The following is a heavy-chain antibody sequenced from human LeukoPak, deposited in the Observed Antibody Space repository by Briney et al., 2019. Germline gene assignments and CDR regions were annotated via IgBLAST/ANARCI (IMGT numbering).Heavy chain of an antibody. CDR3: ARLWPSGYPGTYYYYGMDV. V-gene: IGHV4-59*08. Sequence: SETLSLTCTVSGGSISSYYWSWLRQPPGKGLEWIGYIYYSGSTNYNPSLKSRVTISVDTSKNQFSLKLSSVTAADTAVYYCARLWPSGYPGTYYYYGMDVWSQGTTVTVSS. D-gene: IGHD3-3*01. J-gene: IGHJ6*02. CDR1: GGSISSYY. CDR2: IYYSGST.